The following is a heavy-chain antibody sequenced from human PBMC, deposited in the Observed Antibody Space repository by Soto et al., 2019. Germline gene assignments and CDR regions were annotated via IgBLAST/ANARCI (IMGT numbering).Heavy chain of an antibody. CDR2: IYYSGIT. V-gene: IGHV4-59*01. CDR1: GSAISSYY. CDR3: AREREIGLFDP. J-gene: IGHJ5*02. D-gene: IGHD1-26*01. Sequence: SDTLALPCTXSGSAISSYYWSLIRQPPGKGLEWIGYIYYSGITNYNPSLKSRVTISVDTSKNQFSLKLSSVTAADTAVYYCAREREIGLFDPWGQGTLVTVSS.